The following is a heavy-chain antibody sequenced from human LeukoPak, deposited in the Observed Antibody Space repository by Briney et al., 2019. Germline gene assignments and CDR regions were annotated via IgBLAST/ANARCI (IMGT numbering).Heavy chain of an antibody. J-gene: IGHJ6*03. CDR1: GYTFTSYG. CDR2: ISAYNGNT. D-gene: IGHD2-2*01. CDR3: ARDFVVVPAAMPYMDV. Sequence: ASVKVSCKASGYTFTSYGISWVRQAPGQGLEWMGWISAYNGNTNYAQKLQGRVTMTTDTSTSTAYMELRSLRSDDTAVYYCARDFVVVPAAMPYMDVWGKGTTVTVSS. V-gene: IGHV1-18*01.